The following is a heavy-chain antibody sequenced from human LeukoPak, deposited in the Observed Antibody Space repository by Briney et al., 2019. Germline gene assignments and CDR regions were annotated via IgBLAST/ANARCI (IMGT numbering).Heavy chain of an antibody. CDR3: AKAPGSSTIRGYFQH. J-gene: IGHJ1*01. CDR1: GGTFSSYA. V-gene: IGHV1-69*13. Sequence: ASVKVSCKASGGTFSSYAISWVRQAPGQGLEWMGGIIPIFGTANYAQKFQGRVTITADESTSTAYMELSSLRSEDTAVYYCAKAPGSSTIRGYFQHWGQGTLVTVSS. D-gene: IGHD2-2*01. CDR2: IIPIFGTA.